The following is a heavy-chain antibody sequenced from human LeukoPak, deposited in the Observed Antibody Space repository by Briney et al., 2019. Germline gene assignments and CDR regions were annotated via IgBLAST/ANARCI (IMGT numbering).Heavy chain of an antibody. V-gene: IGHV4-39*01. CDR1: GGSISSSSYY. CDR3: ARGGTVAEGFVDY. CDR2: IYYSGST. J-gene: IGHJ4*02. Sequence: SETLSLTCTVSGGSISSSSYYWSWIRQPPGKGLEWIATIYYSGSTYYNPSLKSRVTISVDTSKSQFSLKLSSVTAADTAVYYCARGGTVAEGFVDYWGQGTLVTVSS. D-gene: IGHD6-19*01.